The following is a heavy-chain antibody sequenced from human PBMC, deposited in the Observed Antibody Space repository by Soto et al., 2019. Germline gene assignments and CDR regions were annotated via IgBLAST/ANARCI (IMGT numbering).Heavy chain of an antibody. D-gene: IGHD1-26*01. CDR2: ISYDGSNK. CDR1: GFTFSSYG. J-gene: IGHJ4*02. Sequence: QVQLVESGGGVVQPGRSLRLSCAASGFTFSSYGMHWVRQAPGKGLERVAVISYDGSNKYYADSVKGRFTISRDNSKNTLYLQMNSLRAEDTAVYYCAKLSGTYRGGGGLVDYWGQGTLVTVSS. V-gene: IGHV3-30*18. CDR3: AKLSGTYRGGGGLVDY.